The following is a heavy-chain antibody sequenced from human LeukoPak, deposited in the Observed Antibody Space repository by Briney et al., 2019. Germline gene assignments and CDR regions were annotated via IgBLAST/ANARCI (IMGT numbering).Heavy chain of an antibody. CDR2: ISGDNAKT. J-gene: IGHJ4*02. CDR1: AYIFSSYG. D-gene: IGHD3-16*02. Sequence: GASVTVACTASAYIFSSYGICWVRQAPEQGLEWMGWISGDNAKTKNAQKFQGRVTMTRDMSTSTVYMELSSLRSEDTAVYYCARDGDDYVWGSYRPYFDYWGQGTLVTVSS. V-gene: IGHV1-18*01. CDR3: ARDGDDYVWGSYRPYFDY.